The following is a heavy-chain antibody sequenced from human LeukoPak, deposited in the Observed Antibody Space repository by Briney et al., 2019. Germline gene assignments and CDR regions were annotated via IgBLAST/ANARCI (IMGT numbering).Heavy chain of an antibody. Sequence: PSETLSLTCAVYGGSFSGYYWSWIRQPPGKGLEWIGEINHSGSTNYNPSLKSRVTISVDTSKNQFSLKLSSVTAADTAVYYCARGGRLGLYYYGMDVWGKGTTVTVSS. V-gene: IGHV4-34*01. D-gene: IGHD3-16*01. CDR2: INHSGST. CDR3: ARGGRLGLYYYGMDV. CDR1: GGSFSGYY. J-gene: IGHJ6*04.